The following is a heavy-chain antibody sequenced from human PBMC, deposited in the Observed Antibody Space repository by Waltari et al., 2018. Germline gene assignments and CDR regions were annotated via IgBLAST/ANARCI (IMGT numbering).Heavy chain of an antibody. Sequence: EVQLVESGGGLVQPGGSLKLSCTIPGFIFSASAIHWVRQASGKGMGGFGRIRTKAKTYATAYSGSMKGRFTISRDDSKNTAYLQMSCLRTEDTAVYYCRRHGTDYPNATDVWGQGTTVTVSS. J-gene: IGHJ6*02. CDR1: GFIFSASA. CDR3: RRHGTDYPNATDV. V-gene: IGHV3-73*01. CDR2: IRTKAKTYAT. D-gene: IGHD1-26*01.